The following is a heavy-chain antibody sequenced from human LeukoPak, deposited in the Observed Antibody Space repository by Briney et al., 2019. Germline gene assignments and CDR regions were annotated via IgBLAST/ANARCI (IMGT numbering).Heavy chain of an antibody. Sequence: LSETLSLTCTVSGASISSSYYYWGWIRQPPGKGLEWIGSIYYSGSTYYNPSLKSRVTISVDTSKNQCSLKLSSVTAADTAIYYCAGHVGYGSGSTNWFDPWGQGTLCSVSS. V-gene: IGHV4-39*01. J-gene: IGHJ5*02. CDR3: AGHVGYGSGSTNWFDP. CDR1: GASISSSYYY. CDR2: IYYSGST. D-gene: IGHD3-10*01.